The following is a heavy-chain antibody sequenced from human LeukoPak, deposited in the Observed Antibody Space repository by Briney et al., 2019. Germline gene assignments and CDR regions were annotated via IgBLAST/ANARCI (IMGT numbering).Heavy chain of an antibody. CDR1: GFTFSSYA. Sequence: GGSLRLSCAASGFTFSSYAMSWVRQAPGKGLEWVSAISGSGGSTYYADSVEGRFTISRDNSKNTLYLQMNSLRAEDTAVYYCARYCSSTSSCSGAGTYYGMDVWGQGTTVTVSS. CDR2: ISGSGGST. CDR3: ARYCSSTSSCSGAGTYYGMDV. V-gene: IGHV3-23*01. D-gene: IGHD2-2*01. J-gene: IGHJ6*02.